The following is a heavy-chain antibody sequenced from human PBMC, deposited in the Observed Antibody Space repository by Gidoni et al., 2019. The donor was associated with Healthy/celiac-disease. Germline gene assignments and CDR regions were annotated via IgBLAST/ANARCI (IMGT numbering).Heavy chain of an antibody. CDR1: GYSFTSYW. D-gene: IGHD6-13*01. V-gene: IGHV5-10-1*03. J-gene: IGHJ3*02. Sequence: EVQLVQSGAEVKKPGESLRISCKGSGYSFTSYWISWVRQMPGKGLEWMGRIEPRDSYTNYSPSFQGHVTISADKSISTAYLQWSSLKASDTAMYYCARPGDSSSWYRDAFDIWGQGTMVTVSS. CDR2: IEPRDSYT. CDR3: ARPGDSSSWYRDAFDI.